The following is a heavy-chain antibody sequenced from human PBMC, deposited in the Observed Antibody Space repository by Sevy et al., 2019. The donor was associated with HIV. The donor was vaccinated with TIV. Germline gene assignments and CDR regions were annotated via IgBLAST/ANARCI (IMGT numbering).Heavy chain of an antibody. V-gene: IGHV1-18*01. CDR3: ARVCLTPYDDFEGTYRYYFEY. Sequence: ASVKVSCKTSGYIFISYGISWVRQAPGEGLEWMGLISPHNGNTKYARKFQGRVTMTTDKSTTTAYMELRSLRSDDTAVYYCARVCLTPYDDFEGTYRYYFEYWGQGTLVTVSS. CDR1: GYIFISYG. J-gene: IGHJ4*02. CDR2: ISPHNGNT. D-gene: IGHD3-16*02.